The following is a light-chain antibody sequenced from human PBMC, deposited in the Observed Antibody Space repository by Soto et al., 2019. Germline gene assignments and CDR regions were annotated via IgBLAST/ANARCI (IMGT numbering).Light chain of an antibody. J-gene: IGKJ4*01. CDR1: QSVPLNY. Sequence: EIVLTQSPGTLSLSPGERATLSCRASQSVPLNYLAWYQQKPGQTPKVLIYSASSRAAGIPDRFSGSGSATDFTLTISSLEPEDFAVYYCQHYGSSPRTFGGGTKVDIK. V-gene: IGKV3-20*01. CDR2: SAS. CDR3: QHYGSSPRT.